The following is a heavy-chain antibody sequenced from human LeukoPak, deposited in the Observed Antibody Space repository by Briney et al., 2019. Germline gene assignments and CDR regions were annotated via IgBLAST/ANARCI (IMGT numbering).Heavy chain of an antibody. Sequence: GGSLSLSCAASGFTFSSYWLHWVRQAQGKGLVWVSRIKNGGRSTYYADSVKGRLTISRDNAKNTLYLQMNSLRAEDTAVYYCAGESYCSGGSCYSGRAFDIWGQGTMVTVSS. CDR3: AGESYCSGGSCYSGRAFDI. D-gene: IGHD2-15*01. J-gene: IGHJ3*02. V-gene: IGHV3-74*01. CDR2: IKNGGRST. CDR1: GFTFSSYW.